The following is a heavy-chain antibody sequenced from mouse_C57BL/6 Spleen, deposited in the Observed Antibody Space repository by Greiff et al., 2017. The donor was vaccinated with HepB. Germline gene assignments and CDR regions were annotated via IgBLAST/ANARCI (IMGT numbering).Heavy chain of an antibody. Sequence: EVNVVESGGGLVKPGGSLKLSCAASGFTFSSYAMSWVRQTPEKRLEWVATISDGGSYTYYPDNVKGRFTISRDNAKNNLYLQMSHLKSEDTAMYYCAREGGRGYFDYWDQGTTLTVSS. D-gene: IGHD3-3*01. J-gene: IGHJ2*01. CDR3: AREGGRGYFDY. CDR2: ISDGGSYT. CDR1: GFTFSSYA. V-gene: IGHV5-4*01.